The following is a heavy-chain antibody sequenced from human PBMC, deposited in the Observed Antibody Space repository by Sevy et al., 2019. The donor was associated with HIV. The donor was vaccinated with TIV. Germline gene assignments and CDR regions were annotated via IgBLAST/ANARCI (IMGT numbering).Heavy chain of an antibody. J-gene: IGHJ4*02. CDR3: AGEGCTKPHDY. V-gene: IGHV3-23*01. D-gene: IGHD2-8*01. CDR2: LSFGCGKI. CDR1: GFTFNIYS. Sequence: AGSLRLSCAASGFTFNIYSMSWVRQPPGKGLEWVATLSFGCGKINHADSVKGRFTMSRDDSKNAGYLKLNNLGVEDTAIYYCAGEGCTKPHDYWGQGTLVTVSS.